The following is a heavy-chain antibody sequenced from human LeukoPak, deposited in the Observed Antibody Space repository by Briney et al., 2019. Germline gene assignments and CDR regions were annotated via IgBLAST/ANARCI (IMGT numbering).Heavy chain of an antibody. CDR1: GYTFTSYD. D-gene: IGHD6-13*01. CDR3: ARGPPESSSSDS. CDR2: MNPKSANT. J-gene: IGHJ4*02. V-gene: IGHV1-8*01. Sequence: GASVKVSCKSSGYTFTSYDINWVRQAPGQGLEWMGSMNPKSANTGYAQKFQGRVTMTRNTSISTAYMEVTSLRSEDTAVYYCARGPPESSSSDSWGQGTLVTVSS.